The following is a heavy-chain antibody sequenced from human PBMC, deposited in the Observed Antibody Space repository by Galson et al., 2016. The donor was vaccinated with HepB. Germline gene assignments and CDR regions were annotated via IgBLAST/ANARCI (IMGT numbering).Heavy chain of an antibody. CDR2: ISHDGGNH. CDR1: GFTFSSHS. Sequence: SLRLSCAASGFTFSSHSMHWARQAPGKGLEWVAVISHDGGNHFYADSVKGQFTISRDNSKNTLYLRMNRLKPDDTAVYFCARGLRWSGFFKIYFYYGMDVWGQGTTVTVSS. D-gene: IGHD3-3*01. J-gene: IGHJ6*02. CDR3: ARGLRWSGFFKIYFYYGMDV. V-gene: IGHV3-30*14.